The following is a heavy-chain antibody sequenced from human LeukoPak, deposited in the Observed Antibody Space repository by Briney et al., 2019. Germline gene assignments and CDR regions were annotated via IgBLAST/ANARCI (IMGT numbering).Heavy chain of an antibody. J-gene: IGHJ3*02. Sequence: GSLRLSCAASGFTFSSYWMHWVRHAPGKGLVWVSRINSDGGSTIYTDSVKGRFTISRDNAKNTLYLQMNSLRAEDTAVYYCARRSAAKDAFDIWGQGTKVTVSS. CDR3: ARRSAAKDAFDI. CDR1: GFTFSSYW. D-gene: IGHD6-25*01. V-gene: IGHV3-74*01. CDR2: INSDGGST.